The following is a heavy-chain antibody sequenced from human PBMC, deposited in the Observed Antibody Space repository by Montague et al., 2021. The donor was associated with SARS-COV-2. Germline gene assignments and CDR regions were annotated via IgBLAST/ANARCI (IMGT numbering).Heavy chain of an antibody. Sequence: SETLSLTCTVSGGSFSRSDYHWGWIRRSPGKGLEWIVSLYYTGTAYYNPSLKSRVDISVDTTRNQFSLRLSSVTAADTAVYYCARTVDSRSAGIFQHWGQGTLVTVSS. CDR2: LYYTGTA. J-gene: IGHJ1*01. CDR1: GGSFSRSDYH. V-gene: IGHV4-39*01. CDR3: ARTVDSRSAGIFQH. D-gene: IGHD5-12*01.